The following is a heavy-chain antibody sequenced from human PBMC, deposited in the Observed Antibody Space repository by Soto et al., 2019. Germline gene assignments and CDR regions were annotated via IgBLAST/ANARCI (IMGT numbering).Heavy chain of an antibody. CDR2: ISYDGSNK. V-gene: IGHV3-30*18. CDR1: GFTFSSYG. J-gene: IGHJ4*02. D-gene: IGHD6-19*01. CDR3: EKDLGSIAVAGNLDY. Sequence: GGSLRLSCAASGFTFSSYGMHWVRQAPGKGLEWVAVISYDGSNKYYADSVKGRFTISRDNSKNTLYLQMNSLRAEDTAVYYCEKDLGSIAVAGNLDYWGQGTLVTVSS.